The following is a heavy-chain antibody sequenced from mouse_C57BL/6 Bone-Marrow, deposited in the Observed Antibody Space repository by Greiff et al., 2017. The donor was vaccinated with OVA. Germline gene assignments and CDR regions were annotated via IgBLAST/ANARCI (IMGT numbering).Heavy chain of an antibody. CDR2: INPSSGYP. Sequence: VQLQQSGAELARPGASVKMSCKASGYTFTSYTMHLVKQRPGPGLEWIGHINPSSGYPKYNQKFKDKATLTADKSSSTAYMQLSSLTSEDSAVYYCARGGNIDGPVYAMDYWGQGTSVTVSS. CDR3: ARGGNIDGPVYAMDY. CDR1: GYTFTSYT. V-gene: IGHV1-4*01. J-gene: IGHJ4*01. D-gene: IGHD1-3*01.